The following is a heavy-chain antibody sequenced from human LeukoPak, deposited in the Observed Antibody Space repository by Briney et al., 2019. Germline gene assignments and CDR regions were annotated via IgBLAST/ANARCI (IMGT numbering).Heavy chain of an antibody. J-gene: IGHJ5*02. CDR3: VRDHVSPGLSNWFDP. Sequence: SQTLSLTCTVSGGSISSGSFYWSWIRQPAGKGLEWIRRIYPSGSTNYSPSLKSRVSISVDTSKNQFSLKLSSVTAADTAVYYCVRDHVSPGLSNWFDPWGQGTLVTVSS. CDR2: IYPSGST. D-gene: IGHD3-16*01. V-gene: IGHV4-61*02. CDR1: GGSISSGSFY.